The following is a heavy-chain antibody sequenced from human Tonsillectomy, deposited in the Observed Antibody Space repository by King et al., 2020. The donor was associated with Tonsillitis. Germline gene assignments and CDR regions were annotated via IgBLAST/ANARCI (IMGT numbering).Heavy chain of an antibody. V-gene: IGHV1-2*04. CDR2: INPNIGGT. D-gene: IGHD1-1*01. Sequence: QLVQSGAEVKKPGASVKVSCKASGYTFTGYYMHWVRQAPGQGLEWMGWINPNIGGTNYAQKFQGWVTMTRDTSISPAYMELSRLRSDDTAVYYCARARWKIDAFDIWGQGTMVTVSS. CDR1: GYTFTGYY. J-gene: IGHJ3*02. CDR3: ARARWKIDAFDI.